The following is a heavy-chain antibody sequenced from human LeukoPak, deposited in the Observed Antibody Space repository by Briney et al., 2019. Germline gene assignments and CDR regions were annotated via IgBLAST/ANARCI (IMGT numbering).Heavy chain of an antibody. CDR2: INPNSGGT. D-gene: IGHD3-22*01. Sequence: ASVKVSCKASGYTFTSCYIRWVRQAPGQGLEWMGWINPNSGGTNYAQKVQGRVTMTRDTSISTAYMELSRLRSDDTAVYYCARGGNYYDSSGYPIWGQGTTVTVSS. CDR3: ARGGNYYDSSGYPI. CDR1: GYTFTSCY. V-gene: IGHV1-2*02. J-gene: IGHJ6*02.